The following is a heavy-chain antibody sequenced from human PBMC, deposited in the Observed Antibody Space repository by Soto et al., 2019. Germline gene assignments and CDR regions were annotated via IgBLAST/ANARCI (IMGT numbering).Heavy chain of an antibody. CDR3: AREPSI. CDR2: IYYSRST. J-gene: IGHJ4*02. CDR1: GGSISSGGYY. Sequence: QVQLQESGPGLVKPSQHLSLTCTVSGGSISSGGYYWNWIRQHPGKGLEWSGYIYYSRSTYYNPSLKGRVTISVYTSKNPSALKLSSVTAADPAEYYCAREPSIWGQGTLVTVSS. V-gene: IGHV4-31*03.